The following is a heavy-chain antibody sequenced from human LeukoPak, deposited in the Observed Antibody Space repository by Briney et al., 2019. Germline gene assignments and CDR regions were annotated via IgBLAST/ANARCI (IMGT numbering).Heavy chain of an antibody. J-gene: IGHJ4*02. V-gene: IGHV3-23*01. CDR2: TSSSDAGK. Sequence: GGSLRLSCTVSGFSLSSYAMSWVRRAPGKGLEWVSATSSSDAGKYYADSVRGRFTISRDSSRNTMYLQMNSLRAEDAAVYYCAKAPVTSCRGAFCYPFDSWGQGTVVTVSS. CDR3: AKAPVTSCRGAFCYPFDS. CDR1: GFSLSSYA. D-gene: IGHD2-15*01.